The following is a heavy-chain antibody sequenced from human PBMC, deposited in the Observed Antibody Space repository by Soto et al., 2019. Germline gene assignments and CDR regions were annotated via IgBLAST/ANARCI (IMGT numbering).Heavy chain of an antibody. V-gene: IGHV4-30-2*01. J-gene: IGHJ4*02. Sequence: PSETLSLTCAVSGGSMSRGGQSWSWIRQPPGKGLEWLGFIYYTGSTYYNPSLRSRVTMSADVSKNQFSLRLTSVTAADTALYYCARGMTPPGAPAWYYFDSWGQGTLVTVSS. D-gene: IGHD2-8*02. CDR2: IYYTGST. CDR3: ARGMTPPGAPAWYYFDS. CDR1: GGSMSRGGQS.